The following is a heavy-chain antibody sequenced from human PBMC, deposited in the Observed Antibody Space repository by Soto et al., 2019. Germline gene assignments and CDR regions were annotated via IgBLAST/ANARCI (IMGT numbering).Heavy chain of an antibody. CDR3: ARGDYDSSGYYYPIDY. CDR1: GGTFSSYA. V-gene: IGHV1-69*13. D-gene: IGHD3-22*01. CDR2: IIPIFGTA. J-gene: IGHJ4*02. Sequence: ASVKVSCKASGGTFSSYAISWVRQAPGQGLEWMGGIIPIFGTANYAQKFQGRVTITADESTSTAYMELSSLRSEDTAVYYCARGDYDSSGYYYPIDYWGQGTLVTVSS.